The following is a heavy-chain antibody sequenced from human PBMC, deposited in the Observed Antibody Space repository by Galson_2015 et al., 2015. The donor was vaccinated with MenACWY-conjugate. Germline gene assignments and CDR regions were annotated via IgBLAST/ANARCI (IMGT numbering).Heavy chain of an antibody. Sequence: IRSYYWSWIRQPPGKGLEWIGYMYYSGSANYNPSLKSRVTISVDTSKNQFSLTMTSVTAADTAVYYCARGVNLASMAGYWGQGTLVTVSS. J-gene: IGHJ4*02. D-gene: IGHD3-3*02. CDR3: ARGVNLASMAGY. CDR2: MYYSGSA. CDR1: IRSYY. V-gene: IGHV4-59*01.